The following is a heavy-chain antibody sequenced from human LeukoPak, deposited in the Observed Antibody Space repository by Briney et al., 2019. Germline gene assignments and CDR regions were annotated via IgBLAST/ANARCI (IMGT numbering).Heavy chain of an antibody. Sequence: GGSLRLSCTASGFTFSNFAMNWVRQTPGKGLEWVSTITGSGSSTYYADSVKGRFTISRDKSMNTLFLQMSSLRAEDTAVYYCVKVSGMYSSSWPTDIWGQGTLVTVSS. CDR1: GFTFSNFA. V-gene: IGHV3-23*01. CDR2: ITGSGSST. D-gene: IGHD6-13*01. CDR3: VKVSGMYSSSWPTDI. J-gene: IGHJ4*02.